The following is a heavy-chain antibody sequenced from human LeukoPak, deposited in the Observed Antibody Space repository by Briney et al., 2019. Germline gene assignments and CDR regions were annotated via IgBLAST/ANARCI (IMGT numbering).Heavy chain of an antibody. CDR3: ATYAGYYDSSGSLKFYFNY. CDR2: IKSEGSGGTA. V-gene: IGHV3-15*01. Sequence: GGSLRLSCAASGFTYINTWMSWVRQAPGKGLEWVGHIKSEGSGGTADYAAPVKGRFTISRDDSINTQYLQMNSLKTEDTAVYYCATYAGYYDSSGSLKFYFNYWGQGTLVTVSS. J-gene: IGHJ4*02. D-gene: IGHD3-22*01. CDR1: GFTYINTW.